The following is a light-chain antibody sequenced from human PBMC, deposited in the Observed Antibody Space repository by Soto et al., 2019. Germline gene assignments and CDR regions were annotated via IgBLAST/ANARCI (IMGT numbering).Light chain of an antibody. J-gene: IGKJ5*01. CDR2: GAS. CDR3: QQYGTSPRT. V-gene: IGKV3-20*01. CDR1: QTVSSTY. Sequence: ENVLPQSPGTLSLSPGERATLSCRASQTVSSTYLAWYQQKPGQAPRLLIYGASSRATGIPDRFSGTVSGTAFTVTISRPEPEDFAVYICQQYGTSPRTFGQGNDGRL.